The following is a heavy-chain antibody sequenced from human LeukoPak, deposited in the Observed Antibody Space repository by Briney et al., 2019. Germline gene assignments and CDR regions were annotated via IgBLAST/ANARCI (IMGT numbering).Heavy chain of an antibody. D-gene: IGHD4-17*01. V-gene: IGHV4-30-2*01. Sequence: SETLSLTCTVSGGSVSSGSYYWSWIRQPPGKGLEWIGYIYHSGSTYYNPSLKSRVTISVDRSKNQFSLKLSSVTAADTAVYYCARGATVTTYSYWYFDLWGRGTLVTVSS. CDR1: GGSVSSGSYY. CDR3: ARGATVTTYSYWYFDL. CDR2: IYHSGST. J-gene: IGHJ2*01.